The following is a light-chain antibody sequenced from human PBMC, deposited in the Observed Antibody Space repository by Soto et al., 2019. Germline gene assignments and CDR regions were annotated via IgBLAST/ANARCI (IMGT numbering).Light chain of an antibody. Sequence: QSALTQPPSVSAAPGQKVTISCSGSSSNIGNNYVSWYQQIPGTAPKLLIYDNNKRPSGIPDRFSGSKSGTSATLGITGLQTGYEADYYCGTWDSSLSAVVFGGGTKLTVL. J-gene: IGLJ2*01. CDR2: DNN. CDR3: GTWDSSLSAVV. V-gene: IGLV1-51*01. CDR1: SSNIGNNY.